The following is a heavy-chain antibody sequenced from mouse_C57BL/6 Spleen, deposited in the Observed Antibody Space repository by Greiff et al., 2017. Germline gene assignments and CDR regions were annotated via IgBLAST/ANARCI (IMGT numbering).Heavy chain of an antibody. V-gene: IGHV1-59*01. D-gene: IGHD2-3*01. CDR2: IDPSDSYT. Sequence: VQLQQPGAELVMPGTSVKLSCKASGYTFTSYWMHWVKQRPGQGLEWIGVIDPSDSYTNYNQKFKGKATLTVDTSSSTAYMQLSSLTSEDSAVYYCARAYDGYYVGAMDYWGQGTSVTVSS. CDR1: GYTFTSYW. CDR3: ARAYDGYYVGAMDY. J-gene: IGHJ4*01.